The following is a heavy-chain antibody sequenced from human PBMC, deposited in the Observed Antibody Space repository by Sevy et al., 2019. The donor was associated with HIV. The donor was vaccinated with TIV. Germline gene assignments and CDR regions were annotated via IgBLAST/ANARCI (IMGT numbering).Heavy chain of an antibody. CDR2: ISGSGGST. D-gene: IGHD1-26*01. J-gene: IGHJ4*02. V-gene: IGHV3-23*01. CDR3: AKDTSSGSYPINFDY. Sequence: GGSLRLSCAASGFTFSSYAMSWVRQAPGKGLEWVSAISGSGGSTYYADSVKGRFTISRDNSKNTMYLQMNSLRDEDTAVYYCAKDTSSGSYPINFDYWGQGTLVTVSS. CDR1: GFTFSSYA.